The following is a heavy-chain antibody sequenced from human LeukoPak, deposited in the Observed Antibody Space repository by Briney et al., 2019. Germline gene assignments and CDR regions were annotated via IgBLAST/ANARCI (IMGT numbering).Heavy chain of an antibody. V-gene: IGHV3-48*04. Sequence: PGGSLRLSCAASGFTFSSYSMNWVRQAPGKGLEWVSYISSSSSTIYYADSVKGRFTISRDNAKNSLYLQMNSLRAEDTAVYYCARKGEVGEWGQGTLVTVSS. CDR2: ISSSSSTI. CDR3: ARKGEVGE. CDR1: GFTFSSYS. J-gene: IGHJ4*02.